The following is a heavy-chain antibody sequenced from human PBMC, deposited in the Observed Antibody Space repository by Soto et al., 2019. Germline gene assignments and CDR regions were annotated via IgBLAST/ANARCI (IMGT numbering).Heavy chain of an antibody. V-gene: IGHV3-9*01. CDR1: GFTFDDYA. CDR2: ISWNSGSR. Sequence: EVRLEESGGGLVQPGRSLRLSCAASGFTFDDYAMHWVRQAPGEGLXXVAGISWNSGSRDYGDSVEGRFTISRDNAXNSLYLQMDNLRPEDTAFYYCAKDKSIVSTVFDFWGQGTLVTVSS. J-gene: IGHJ4*02. D-gene: IGHD5-12*01. CDR3: AKDKSIVSTVFDF.